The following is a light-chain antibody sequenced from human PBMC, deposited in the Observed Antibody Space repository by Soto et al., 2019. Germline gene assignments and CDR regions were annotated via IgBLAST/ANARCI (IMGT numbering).Light chain of an antibody. J-gene: IGKJ1*01. CDR1: QSVSSSY. V-gene: IGKV3-20*01. Sequence: EIVLTQSPGTLSLSPGERATLSCRASQSVSSSYLAWYQQKPGQAPRLLIYGASSRATGIPDRFSGSGSGTVFTLTISRLEPEAFAVYYCQQYGSSLTWTFGQGTKVEIK. CDR3: QQYGSSLTWT. CDR2: GAS.